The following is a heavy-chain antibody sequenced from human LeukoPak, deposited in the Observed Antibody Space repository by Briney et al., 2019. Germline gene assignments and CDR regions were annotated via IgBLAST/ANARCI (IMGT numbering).Heavy chain of an antibody. J-gene: IGHJ3*02. Sequence: ASVKVSCKASGYTFTTSGINWVRQAPGQGLEWMGCINVYNGNTNYAQKFQGRITMTRDTSTSTAYMELRSLRSEDTAVYYCARTPTKYSYGFDAFDIWGQGTMVTVSS. V-gene: IGHV1-18*01. D-gene: IGHD5-18*01. CDR2: INVYNGNT. CDR1: GYTFTTSG. CDR3: ARTPTKYSYGFDAFDI.